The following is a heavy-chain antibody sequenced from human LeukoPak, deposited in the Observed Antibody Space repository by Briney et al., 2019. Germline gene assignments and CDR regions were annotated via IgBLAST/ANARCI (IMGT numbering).Heavy chain of an antibody. J-gene: IGHJ4*02. CDR2: IKQDGSEK. D-gene: IGHD3-3*01. Sequence: GGSLRLSCAASGFIFSSYQMNWVRQAPGKGLEWVANIKQDGSEKYYVDSVKGRFTISRDKVKNSLYLQMNSLRAEDTAVYYCARLYYAANDYWGQGTLVTVSS. CDR1: GFIFSSYQ. V-gene: IGHV3-7*01. CDR3: ARLYYAANDY.